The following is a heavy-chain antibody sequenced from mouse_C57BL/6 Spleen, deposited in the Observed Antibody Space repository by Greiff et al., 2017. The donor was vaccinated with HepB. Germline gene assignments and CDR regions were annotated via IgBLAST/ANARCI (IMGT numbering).Heavy chain of an antibody. J-gene: IGHJ4*01. D-gene: IGHD6-1*01. CDR1: GFSLTSYC. CDR3: ARMNPLDAMDD. Sequence: VQLVESGPGLVAPSQTLSITCTASGFSLTSYCVHWVRQPPGKGLEWLVVIWSDGSTTYNSARKSRLSTSKDNTTAQVSLNMRSLQTYDTAMYYCARMNPLDAMDDWGQGTTVTVSS. V-gene: IGHV2-6*03. CDR2: IWSDGST.